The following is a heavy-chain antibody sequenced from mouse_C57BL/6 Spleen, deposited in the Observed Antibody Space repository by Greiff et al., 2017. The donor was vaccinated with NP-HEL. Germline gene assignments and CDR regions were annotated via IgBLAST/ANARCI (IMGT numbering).Heavy chain of an antibody. J-gene: IGHJ4*01. D-gene: IGHD1-1*01. CDR3: ARIPLITTVVAYYAMDY. V-gene: IGHV5-16*01. CDR2: INYDGSST. CDR1: GFTFSDYY. Sequence: EVKLVESEGGLVQPGSSMKLSCTASGFTFSDYYMAWVRQVPEKGLEWVANINYDGSSTYYLDSLKSRFIISRDNAKNILYLQMSSLKSEDTATYYCARIPLITTVVAYYAMDYWGQGTSVTVSS.